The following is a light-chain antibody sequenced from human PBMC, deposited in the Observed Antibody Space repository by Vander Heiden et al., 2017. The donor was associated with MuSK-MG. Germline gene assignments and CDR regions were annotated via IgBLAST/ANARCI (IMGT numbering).Light chain of an antibody. CDR3: LQDYDYPRT. CDR1: QGIRSD. CDR2: AAS. V-gene: IGKV1-6*01. Sequence: IQITQSPSSLSASVGDSVTITCQSSQGIRSDLGWYQQRPGKAPKLLIYAASTLQSGVPARFSGSGSGTDFTLTISSLQAEDVATYYCLQDYDYPRTFGQGTKVEIK. J-gene: IGKJ1*01.